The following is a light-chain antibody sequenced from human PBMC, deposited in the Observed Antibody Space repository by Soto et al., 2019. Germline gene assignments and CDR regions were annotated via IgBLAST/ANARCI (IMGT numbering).Light chain of an antibody. CDR2: NTT. V-gene: IGLV8-61*01. Sequence: QTVVTQEPSFSVSPGGTVILTCGLTSGSVSTSYYPSWYQQSPGLAPRTLIYNTTTRSSGVPDRFSGSILGNKAALTITGALLDDESDFLCALYVGSGTVVFGGGTKRTGL. CDR1: SGSVSTSYY. J-gene: IGLJ2*01. CDR3: ALYVGSGTVV.